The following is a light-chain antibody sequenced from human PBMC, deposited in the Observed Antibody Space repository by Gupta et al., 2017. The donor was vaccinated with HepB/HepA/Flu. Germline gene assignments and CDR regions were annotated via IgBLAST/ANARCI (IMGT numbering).Light chain of an antibody. J-gene: IGKJ1*01. CDR2: GAS. Sequence: EIVMTQSTATMSVSTGERATLSCRASQSVSSNLAWYQQKPGQAPRLLIYGASTRATGIPARFSGSGSGTEFTLTISSLQSEDFAVYYCQQYNNWPPWTFGQGTKVEIK. CDR1: QSVSSN. CDR3: QQYNNWPPWT. V-gene: IGKV3-15*01.